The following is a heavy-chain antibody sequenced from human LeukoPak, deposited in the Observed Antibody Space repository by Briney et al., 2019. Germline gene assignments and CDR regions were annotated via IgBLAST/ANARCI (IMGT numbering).Heavy chain of an antibody. D-gene: IGHD4-23*01. CDR2: INSDGINT. V-gene: IGHV3-74*01. Sequence: PGGSLRLSCAASGFTFDDYAMHWVRQAPGKGLVWVSRINSDGINTSYADSVKGRFTISRDNAKNTLNLQMNSLRAEDTAVYYCAGMTTVVTLPDYWGQGTLVTVSS. J-gene: IGHJ4*02. CDR1: GFTFDDYA. CDR3: AGMTTVVTLPDY.